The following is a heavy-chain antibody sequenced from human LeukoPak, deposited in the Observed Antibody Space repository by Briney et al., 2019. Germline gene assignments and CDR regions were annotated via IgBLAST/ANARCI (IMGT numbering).Heavy chain of an antibody. Sequence: SVKVSCKASGYTFTSYGISWVRQAPGQGLEWMGRIIPILGIANYAQKFQGRVTITADKSTSTAYMELSSLRSEDTAVYYCARGPINWNYGWYFDLWGRGTLVTVSS. D-gene: IGHD1-7*01. CDR1: GYTFTSYG. V-gene: IGHV1-69*04. J-gene: IGHJ2*01. CDR2: IIPILGIA. CDR3: ARGPINWNYGWYFDL.